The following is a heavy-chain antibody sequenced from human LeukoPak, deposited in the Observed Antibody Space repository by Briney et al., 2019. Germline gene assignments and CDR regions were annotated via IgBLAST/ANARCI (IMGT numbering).Heavy chain of an antibody. CDR3: ATGGRSGMAFDF. CDR1: GFIATSNY. J-gene: IGHJ4*02. CDR2: IYGGGIT. V-gene: IGHV3-53*01. Sequence: PGGSLRLSCSFSGFIATSNYMAWVRQSPGKGLQWISFIYGGGITLYADSVRDRFSISRDNSKSTLYLQMSSLRVEDTAVYYCATGGRSGMAFDFWGQGTLVTVSS. D-gene: IGHD2-8*01.